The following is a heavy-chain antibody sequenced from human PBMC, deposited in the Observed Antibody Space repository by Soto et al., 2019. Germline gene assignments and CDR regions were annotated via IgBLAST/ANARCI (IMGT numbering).Heavy chain of an antibody. CDR1: GGSISGSY. D-gene: IGHD3-22*01. CDR2: IYHSGST. J-gene: IGHJ4*02. CDR3: ARGPPNSI. Sequence: SETLSLTCTVSGGSISGSYWNWIRQPPGKGLEWIGYIYHSGSTYYNPSLKSRVTISVDRSKNQFSLKLSSVTAADTAVYYCARGPPNSIWGQGTLVTVSS. V-gene: IGHV4-30-2*01.